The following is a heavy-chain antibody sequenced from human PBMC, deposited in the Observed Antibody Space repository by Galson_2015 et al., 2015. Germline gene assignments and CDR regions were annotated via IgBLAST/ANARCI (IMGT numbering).Heavy chain of an antibody. D-gene: IGHD2-15*01. CDR3: ATRSLCSGGSCSYYYYHYGMDV. V-gene: IGHV4-61*02. Sequence: TLSLTCTVSGGSISSGSYYWSWIRQPAGKGLEWIGRIYTSGSTNYNPSLKSRVTISVDTSKNQFSLKLSSVTAADTAVYYCATRSLCSGGSCSYYYYHYGMDVWDQGTTVTVSS. J-gene: IGHJ6*02. CDR1: GGSISSGSYY. CDR2: IYTSGST.